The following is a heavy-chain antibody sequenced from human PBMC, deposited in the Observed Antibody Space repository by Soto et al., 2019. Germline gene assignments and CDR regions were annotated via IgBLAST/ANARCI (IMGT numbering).Heavy chain of an antibody. V-gene: IGHV3-23*01. CDR2: VPTSGYDI. Sequence: GGSLRLSCAASGFTFSNYAMTWVRQAPGKGLEWVSHVPTSGYDIYYVDSVKGRFTISRDNSKNTLYVQMNNLRVEETAVYYCARDSRGPDYWGQGTLVTVSS. CDR3: ARDSRGPDY. CDR1: GFTFSNYA. J-gene: IGHJ4*02.